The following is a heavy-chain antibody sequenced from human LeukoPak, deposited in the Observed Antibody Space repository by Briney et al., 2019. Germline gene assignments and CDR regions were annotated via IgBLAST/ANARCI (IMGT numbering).Heavy chain of an antibody. Sequence: SETLSPTCTVSGGSISSYYWSWIRQPPGKGLEWIGEINHSGSTNYNPSLKSRVTISVDTSKNQFSLKLSSVTAADTAVYYCARMRPRYYYDSSGYFNDAFDIWGQGTMVTVSS. CDR2: INHSGST. J-gene: IGHJ3*02. CDR1: GGSISSYY. V-gene: IGHV4-34*01. CDR3: ARMRPRYYYDSSGYFNDAFDI. D-gene: IGHD3-22*01.